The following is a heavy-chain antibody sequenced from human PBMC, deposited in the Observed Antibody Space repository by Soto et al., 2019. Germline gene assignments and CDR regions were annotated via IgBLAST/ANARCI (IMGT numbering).Heavy chain of an antibody. CDR1: GYTFTSYG. J-gene: IGHJ6*02. Sequence: ASVKVSCKASGYTFTSYGISWVRQAPGQGLEWMGWISASNGNTNYAQKLQGRVTMTTDTSTSTAYMELRSLRSDDTAVYYCARGGTVVNMPYYYYYGMDVWGQGTMVTVSS. V-gene: IGHV1-18*01. D-gene: IGHD2-15*01. CDR3: ARGGTVVNMPYYYYYGMDV. CDR2: ISASNGNT.